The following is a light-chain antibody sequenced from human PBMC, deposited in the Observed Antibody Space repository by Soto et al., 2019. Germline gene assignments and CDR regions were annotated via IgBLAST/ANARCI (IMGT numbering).Light chain of an antibody. CDR3: QHYNSYSIT. J-gene: IGKJ5*01. V-gene: IGKV1-5*03. CDR1: QSISSW. Sequence: DIQMTQSPSTLSASVGDRVTITCRASQSISSWLAWYQQKPGKAPKLLIYKASSLESGVQSRFSGSGSGTEFTLTISSLQPDDCATYYCQHYNSYSITFGQGTRLEIK. CDR2: KAS.